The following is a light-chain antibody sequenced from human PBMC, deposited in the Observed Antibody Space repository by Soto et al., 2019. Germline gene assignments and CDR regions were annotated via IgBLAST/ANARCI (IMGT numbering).Light chain of an antibody. CDR2: AAS. Sequence: DLQMTQSPSSLSASVGDRVTITCRASQSISRSLNWYQQKPGKAPRLLIYAASSLQNGVPSRFSGSGAGTDFTLTISSRQPEDAAIYSCQQSYNSPMYTFGQGTTLEIK. V-gene: IGKV1-39*01. CDR1: QSISRS. J-gene: IGKJ2*01. CDR3: QQSYNSPMYT.